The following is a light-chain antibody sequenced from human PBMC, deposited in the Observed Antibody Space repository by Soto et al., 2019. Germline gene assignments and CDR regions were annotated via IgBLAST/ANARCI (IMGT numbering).Light chain of an antibody. CDR2: GAS. CDR1: QSVADN. V-gene: IGKV3-15*01. CDR3: QQYNYWPIT. Sequence: EVVMTQSPATLSVSPGERVTLSCRSSQSVADNLAWFQQKPGQGPRXLIYGASTRATGIPARFSGSGSETDLTITVSSLRSEDSEVYDGQQYNYWPITFGQGTRLEIK. J-gene: IGKJ5*01.